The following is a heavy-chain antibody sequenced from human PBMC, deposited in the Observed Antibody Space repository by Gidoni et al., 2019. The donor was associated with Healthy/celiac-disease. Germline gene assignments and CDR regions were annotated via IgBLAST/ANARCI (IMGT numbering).Heavy chain of an antibody. CDR2: ISGSGGST. Sequence: EVQLLESGGGLVHSGGSLRLSCAASGFTFSSYAMSWVRQAPGKGLEWVSAISGSGGSTYYADSVKGRFTISRDNSKNTLYLQMNSLRAEDTAVYYCAKGRVLLWFGAAIDYWGQGTLVTVSS. D-gene: IGHD3-10*01. V-gene: IGHV3-23*01. CDR1: GFTFSSYA. J-gene: IGHJ4*02. CDR3: AKGRVLLWFGAAIDY.